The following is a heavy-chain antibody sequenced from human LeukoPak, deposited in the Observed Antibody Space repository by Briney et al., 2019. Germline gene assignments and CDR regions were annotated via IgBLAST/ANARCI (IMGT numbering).Heavy chain of an antibody. Sequence: SETLSLTCIVSGGSISNYYWSWIRQPPGKGLEWIGYIYYSGSTNYNPSLKSRVTISVDTSKNQFSLKLSSVTAADTAVYYCARSSGYYYYWGQGTLVTVSS. CDR2: IYYSGST. CDR1: GGSISNYY. D-gene: IGHD3-22*01. CDR3: ARSSGYYYY. J-gene: IGHJ4*02. V-gene: IGHV4-59*01.